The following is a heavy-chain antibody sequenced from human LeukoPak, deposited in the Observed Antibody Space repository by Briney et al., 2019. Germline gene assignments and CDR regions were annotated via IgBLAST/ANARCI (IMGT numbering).Heavy chain of an antibody. V-gene: IGHV4-4*07. D-gene: IGHD3-22*01. J-gene: IGHJ4*02. CDR3: ARHRSRDTMIVRDYFDY. Sequence: SETLSLTCTVSGGSISGYYWNWIRQPAGKGLEWIGRMYPSGSTNYNPSLKSRVTMSVDTSKNQFSLKLSSVTAADTAVYYCARHRSRDTMIVRDYFDYWGQGTLVTVPS. CDR2: MYPSGST. CDR1: GGSISGYY.